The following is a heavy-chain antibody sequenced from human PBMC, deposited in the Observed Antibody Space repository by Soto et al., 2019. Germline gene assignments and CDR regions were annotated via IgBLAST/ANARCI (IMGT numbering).Heavy chain of an antibody. D-gene: IGHD3-22*01. CDR1: GFTFSLYS. J-gene: IGHJ4*02. CDR2: ITSSSSYI. CDR3: VRARSTDSRPDY. V-gene: IGHV3-21*01. Sequence: GSLRLSCAASGFTFSLYSMIWVRQAPGKGLEWVASITSSSSYIYYEDSLKGRFTISRDNAKNSLFLQLDSLRAEDTAVYFCVRARSTDSRPDYWGQGTLVTAPQ.